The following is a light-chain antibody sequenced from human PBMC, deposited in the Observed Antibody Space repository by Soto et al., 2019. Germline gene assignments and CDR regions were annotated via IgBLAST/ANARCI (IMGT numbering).Light chain of an antibody. CDR3: QQFNNYLLT. Sequence: AIXLXQXPXSLSASVGDRVTITCRASQGISSALAWYQQKPGKAPKLLIYDASSLESGVPSRFSGSGSGTDFTLTISSLQPEDFATYYCQQFNNYLLTFGGGTKVEIK. J-gene: IGKJ4*01. V-gene: IGKV1D-13*01. CDR2: DAS. CDR1: QGISSA.